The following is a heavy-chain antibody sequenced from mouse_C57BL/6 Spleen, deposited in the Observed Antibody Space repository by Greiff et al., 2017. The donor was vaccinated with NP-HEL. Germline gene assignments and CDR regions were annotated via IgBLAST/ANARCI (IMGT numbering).Heavy chain of an antibody. V-gene: IGHV1-82*01. CDR1: GYAFSSSW. J-gene: IGHJ2*01. CDR2: IYPGDGDT. CDR3: ARSYSNYVDFDY. D-gene: IGHD2-5*01. Sequence: QVQLKESGPELVKPGASVKISCKASGYAFSSSWMNWVKQRPGKGLEWIGRIYPGDGDTNYNGKFKGKATLTADKSSSTAYMQLSSLTSEDSAVYFCARSYSNYVDFDYWGQGTTLTVSS.